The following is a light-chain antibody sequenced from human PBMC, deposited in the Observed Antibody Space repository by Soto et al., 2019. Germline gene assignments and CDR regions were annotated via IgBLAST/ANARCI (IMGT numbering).Light chain of an antibody. CDR2: GAS. Sequence: IQMTQSPSSLSASVGDRVTITCRASQDISNFLAWFQQKPGKAPNLLIYGASTLQSGVPSRFSGSGSGTDFTRTISCLQSEDFATYFCQKYYSAPCTFGPGTTVEIK. CDR3: QKYYSAPCT. J-gene: IGKJ3*01. V-gene: IGKV1-27*01. CDR1: QDISNF.